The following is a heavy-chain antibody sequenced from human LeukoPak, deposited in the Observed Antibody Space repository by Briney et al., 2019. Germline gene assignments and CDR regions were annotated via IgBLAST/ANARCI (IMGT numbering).Heavy chain of an antibody. J-gene: IGHJ4*02. V-gene: IGHV3-23*01. Sequence: GGSLRLSCAASGFTFSSYAMSWVRQAPGKGLEWVSAISGSGGSTYYADSVKGRFTISRDNSKNTLYLQMNSLRAKDTAVYYCAKDKVYDSSGYFDYWGQGTLVTVSS. D-gene: IGHD3-22*01. CDR1: GFTFSSYA. CDR3: AKDKVYDSSGYFDY. CDR2: ISGSGGST.